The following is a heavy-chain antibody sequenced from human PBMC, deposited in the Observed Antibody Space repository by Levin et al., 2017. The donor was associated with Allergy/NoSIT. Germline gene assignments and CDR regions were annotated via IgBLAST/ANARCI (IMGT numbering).Heavy chain of an antibody. Sequence: KPSETLSLTCTVSGGSISSYYWSWIRQPPGKGLEWIGYIYYSGSTNYNPSLKSRVTISVDTSKNQFSLKLSSVTAADTAVYYCARLARPSGSGNYYNDYWGQGTLVTVSS. D-gene: IGHD3-10*01. CDR1: GGSISSYY. V-gene: IGHV4-59*08. CDR2: IYYSGST. J-gene: IGHJ4*02. CDR3: ARLARPSGSGNYYNDY.